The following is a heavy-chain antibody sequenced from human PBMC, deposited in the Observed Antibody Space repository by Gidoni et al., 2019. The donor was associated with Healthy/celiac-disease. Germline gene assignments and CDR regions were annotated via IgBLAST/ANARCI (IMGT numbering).Heavy chain of an antibody. D-gene: IGHD3-10*01. J-gene: IGHJ4*02. CDR3: ARSAFGEFLDY. CDR2: IDSGGST. CDR1: GFTVSSNY. V-gene: IGHV3-53*01. Sequence: EVQLVESGGGLIQPGGSLRLSCAASGFTVSSNYMSWVRQAPGKGLEWVSVIDSGGSTYYADSVKGRFTISRDNSKNTLYLQMNSLRAEDTAVYYCARSAFGEFLDYWGQGTLVTVSS.